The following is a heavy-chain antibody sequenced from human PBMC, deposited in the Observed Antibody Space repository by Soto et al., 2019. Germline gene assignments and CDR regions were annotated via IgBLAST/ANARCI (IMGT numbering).Heavy chain of an antibody. D-gene: IGHD3-16*01. CDR1: GVSSTRFY. CDR2: IFDNGDV. CDR3: ARGWGSKWYYLDS. V-gene: IGHV4-59*13. Sequence: SETLSLTCTVSGVSSTRFYWSWLRQSPGKGLEWIGYIFDNGDVKYNPSLISRRTMSIDMSKNEFSLRLKSVTAADTAMYYCARGWGSKWYYLDSWGAGTL. J-gene: IGHJ4*02.